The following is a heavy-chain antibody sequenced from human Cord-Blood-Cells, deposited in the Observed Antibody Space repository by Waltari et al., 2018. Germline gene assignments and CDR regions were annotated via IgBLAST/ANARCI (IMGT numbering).Heavy chain of an antibody. J-gene: IGHJ3*02. Sequence: QVQLVESGGGVVQPGGSLRLSCAASGFTFSSYGMHWARQVPGTGLEWVAFIRYDGSNKYYADSVKGRFTISRDNSKNTLYLQMNSLRAEDTAVYYCAKDSRKANWNYAGDAFDIWGQGTMVTVSS. V-gene: IGHV3-30*02. CDR1: GFTFSSYG. CDR2: IRYDGSNK. D-gene: IGHD1-7*01. CDR3: AKDSRKANWNYAGDAFDI.